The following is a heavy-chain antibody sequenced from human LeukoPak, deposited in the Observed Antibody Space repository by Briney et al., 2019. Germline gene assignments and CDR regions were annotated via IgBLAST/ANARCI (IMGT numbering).Heavy chain of an antibody. V-gene: IGHV1-69*13. D-gene: IGHD5-18*01. Sequence: ASVKFSCNASGGTFSSYAISWVRQAPGQGLEWMGGIIPIFGTANYAQKFQGRVTITADESTSTAYMELSSLRSEDTAVYYCGRGDTRGYSYGSPTAYDYWGQGTLVTVSS. J-gene: IGHJ4*02. CDR3: GRGDTRGYSYGSPTAYDY. CDR1: GGTFSSYA. CDR2: IIPIFGTA.